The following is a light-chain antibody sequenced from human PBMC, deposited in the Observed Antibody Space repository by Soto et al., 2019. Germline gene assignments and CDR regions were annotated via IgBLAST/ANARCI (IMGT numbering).Light chain of an antibody. CDR2: SAT. Sequence: DIQMTQSPSSLSASVGDRVTITCRASQYIGNDLAWYQHKPGKAPKCLIYSATNLASGVPSRFSGSGSGTEFTLTISSLQPEDFAIYYCLHHNSYSCTFGRGTKVEIK. CDR3: LHHNSYSCT. J-gene: IGKJ4*01. CDR1: QYIGND. V-gene: IGKV1-17*01.